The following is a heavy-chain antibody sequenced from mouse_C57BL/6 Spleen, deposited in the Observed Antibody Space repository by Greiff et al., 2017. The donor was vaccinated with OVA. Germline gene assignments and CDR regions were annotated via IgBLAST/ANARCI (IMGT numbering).Heavy chain of an antibody. J-gene: IGHJ1*03. V-gene: IGHV5-17*01. CDR3: ARKDYGSSYWYFDV. CDR2: ISSGSSTI. D-gene: IGHD1-1*01. Sequence: EVKLVESGGGLVKPGGSLKLSCAASGFTFSDYGMHWVRRAPEKGLEWVAYISSGSSTIYYADTVKGRFTISRDNAKNTLFLQMTSLRSEDTAMYYCARKDYGSSYWYFDVWGTGTTVTVSS. CDR1: GFTFSDYG.